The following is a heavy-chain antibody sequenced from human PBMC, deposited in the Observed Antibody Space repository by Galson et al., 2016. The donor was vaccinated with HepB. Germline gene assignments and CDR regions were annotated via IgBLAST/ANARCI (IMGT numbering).Heavy chain of an antibody. V-gene: IGHV4-59*08. CDR1: GGSISSYY. D-gene: IGHD2-15*01. CDR2: IYYSGST. CDR3: ARRRGGDAFDI. J-gene: IGHJ3*02. Sequence: SETLSLTCTVSGGSISSYYWSWIRQPPGKELEWIGYIYYSGSTNYNPSLKSRVTISVDTSKNQFSLKLSSVTAADTAVYYCARRRGGDAFDIWGQGTMVTVSS.